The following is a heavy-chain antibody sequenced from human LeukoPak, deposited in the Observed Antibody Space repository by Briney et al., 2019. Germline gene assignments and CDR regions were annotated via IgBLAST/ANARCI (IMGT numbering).Heavy chain of an antibody. D-gene: IGHD1-7*01. CDR1: GFAFSTFA. CDR3: AKDLNYAFDY. CDR2: LSGNGVKT. V-gene: IGHV3-23*01. Sequence: GGSLRLSCAASGFAFSTFAMNWVRQAPGKGLEWVSALSGNGVKTYYADSVKGRFTISRDNSGNTLYPQMNSLRAEDTAIYFCAKDLNYAFDYWGQGAVVTVSS. J-gene: IGHJ4*02.